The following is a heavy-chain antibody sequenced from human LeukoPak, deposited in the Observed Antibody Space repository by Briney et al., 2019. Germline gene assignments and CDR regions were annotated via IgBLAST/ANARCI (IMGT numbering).Heavy chain of an antibody. V-gene: IGHV4-34*01. J-gene: IGHJ5*02. CDR3: ARATVVVVAATRLNWFDP. CDR1: GGSFSGYY. D-gene: IGHD2-15*01. CDR2: INHSGST. Sequence: SETLSLTCAVYGGSFSGYYWSWIRQPPGKGLEWIGEINHSGSTNYNPSLKSRVTILVDTSKNQFSLKLSSVTAADTAVYYCARATVVVVAATRLNWFDPWGQGTLVTVSS.